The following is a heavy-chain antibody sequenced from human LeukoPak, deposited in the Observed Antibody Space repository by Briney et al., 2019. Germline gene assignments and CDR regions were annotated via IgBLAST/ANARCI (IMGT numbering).Heavy chain of an antibody. D-gene: IGHD5-18*01. CDR3: ARDTAHAFDI. CDR2: IISDGSNT. Sequence: GGSLRLSCAASGFTFSSYWMHWVRQVPGKGLVWVSRIISDGSNTAYAGSVKGRFTISRDNAKNTLYLQMNSLRAEDTAVYYCARDTAHAFDIWGQGTMVTVSS. CDR1: GFTFSSYW. J-gene: IGHJ3*02. V-gene: IGHV3-74*01.